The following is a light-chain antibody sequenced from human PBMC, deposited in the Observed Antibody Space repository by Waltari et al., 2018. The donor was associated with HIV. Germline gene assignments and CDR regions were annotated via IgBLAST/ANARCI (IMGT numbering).Light chain of an antibody. CDR1: SSNIGSNT. Sequence: QSVLTQPPSASGTPGQRVTISCSGSSSNIGSNTVSWYHQVPGTAPKVLIYSNGDRPSGVTDRCAGSKSGTSASLAISGLQSEDEADYYGATWDDSLNAWVFGGGTKVTVL. V-gene: IGLV1-44*01. CDR2: SNG. J-gene: IGLJ3*02. CDR3: ATWDDSLNAWV.